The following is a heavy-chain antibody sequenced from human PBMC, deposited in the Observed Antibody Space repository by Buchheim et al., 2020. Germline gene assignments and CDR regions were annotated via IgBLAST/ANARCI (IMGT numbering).Heavy chain of an antibody. J-gene: IGHJ4*02. V-gene: IGHV4-4*02. D-gene: IGHD1-14*01. CDR1: GESISNSDW. Sequence: QVQVQESGPGLVKPSGTLSLTCVVSGESISNSDWWSWVRLPPGKGLEWIGEAYHTGSTNYNPSLKSRVTIPVDKSTNQFSLNLNSVTAADTALYFCARHMPEVTGFDCWGQGTL. CDR2: AYHTGST. CDR3: ARHMPEVTGFDC.